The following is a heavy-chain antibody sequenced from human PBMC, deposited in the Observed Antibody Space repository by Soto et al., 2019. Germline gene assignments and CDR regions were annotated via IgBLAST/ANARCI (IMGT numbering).Heavy chain of an antibody. CDR2: IYYSGST. V-gene: IGHV4-30-4*01. J-gene: IGHJ6*03. CDR3: AKVQTLASLGYCSSTSCSPYYYYYMDV. CDR1: GGSISSGDYY. Sequence: PSETLSLTCTVSGGSISSGDYYWNWIRQPPGKGLEWIGSIYYSGSTYYSPSLKSRVTISVGTSKNQFSLKLSSVTAADTAVYYCAKVQTLASLGYCSSTSCSPYYYYYMDVWGKGTTVTVSS. D-gene: IGHD2-2*03.